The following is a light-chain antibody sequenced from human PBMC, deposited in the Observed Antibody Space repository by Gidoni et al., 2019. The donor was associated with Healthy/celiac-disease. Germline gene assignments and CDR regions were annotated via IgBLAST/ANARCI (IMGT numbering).Light chain of an antibody. CDR3: SSYTSSSTPVV. V-gene: IGLV2-14*01. J-gene: IGLJ2*01. Sequence: QSALTQPASVSGSPGQSITISCTGTSSDVGGYNYVSWYHQHPGKAPKLMIYEVSNRPSGVSNRFSGSKSGNTASLTISGLQAEDEADDYCSSYTSSSTPVVFGGGTKLTVL. CDR1: SSDVGGYNY. CDR2: EVS.